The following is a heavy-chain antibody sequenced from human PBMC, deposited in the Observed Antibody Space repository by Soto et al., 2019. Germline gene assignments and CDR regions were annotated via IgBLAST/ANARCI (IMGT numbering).Heavy chain of an antibody. CDR3: ARLLQNWFDP. J-gene: IGHJ5*02. Sequence: PSETLSLTCTVSNASDNSNYWSCIRQSPGKGLEWIGYIFSGGRTNYNPSLKSRVTISIDSSKDQFSLRLTSVTAADTAVYYCARLLQNWFDPWGQGILVTVSS. V-gene: IGHV4-59*02. D-gene: IGHD3-3*01. CDR1: NASDNSNY. CDR2: IFSGGRT.